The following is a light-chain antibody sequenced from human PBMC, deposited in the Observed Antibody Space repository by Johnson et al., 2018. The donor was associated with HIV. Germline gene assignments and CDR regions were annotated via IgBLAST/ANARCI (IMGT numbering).Light chain of an antibody. Sequence: QSVLTQPPSVSAAPGQKVTISCSGSSSNIGNNYVSWYRQLPGTAPKVLIYEDNKRPSGIPDRFSGSKSGTSAALAIAGLQTGDEAEYHCGTWASRLVGVFGTGTKVTVL. J-gene: IGLJ1*01. V-gene: IGLV1-51*02. CDR1: SSNIGNNY. CDR3: GTWASRLVGV. CDR2: EDN.